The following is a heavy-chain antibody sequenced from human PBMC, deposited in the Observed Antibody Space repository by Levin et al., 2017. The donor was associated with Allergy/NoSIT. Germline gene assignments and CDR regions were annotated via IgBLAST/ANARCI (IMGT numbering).Heavy chain of an antibody. J-gene: IGHJ4*02. CDR3: ARLSSTGDRYLDY. CDR1: GFTFSDYY. CDR2: ISSDSSTV. Sequence: GGSLRLSCAASGFTFSDYYMTWIRQAPGQGLEWVSFISSDSSTVYYADSVKGRFINYRDNAKNSLYLQMNSLRADDTAVYYCARLSSTGDRYLDYWGQGTLVTVSS. D-gene: IGHD7-27*01. V-gene: IGHV3-11*01.